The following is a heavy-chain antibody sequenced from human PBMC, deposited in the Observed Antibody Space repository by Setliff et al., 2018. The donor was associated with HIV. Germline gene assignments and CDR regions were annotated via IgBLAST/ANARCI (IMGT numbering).Heavy chain of an antibody. V-gene: IGHV4-59*01. CDR1: GGSISSYY. Sequence: SETLSLTCAVSGGSISSYYWSWIRQPPGKGLEWIGYIYYSGSTNYNPSLKSRVTISVDTSKNQFSLKLSSVTATDTAVYYCARDSDYYDSSGSPFDYWGQGTLVTVSS. CDR2: IYYSGST. D-gene: IGHD3-22*01. J-gene: IGHJ4*02. CDR3: ARDSDYYDSSGSPFDY.